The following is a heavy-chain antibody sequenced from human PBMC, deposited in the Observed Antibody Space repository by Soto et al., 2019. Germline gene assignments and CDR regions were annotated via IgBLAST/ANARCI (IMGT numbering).Heavy chain of an antibody. CDR3: AREEDLGSSSFGFLDY. Sequence: SVKVSCKASGGTLSSYTISWVRQAPGQGLEWMGRIIPILGIANYAQKFQGRVTITADKSTSTAYMELSSLRSEDTAVYYCAREEDLGSSSFGFLDYWGRGTLVTVSS. J-gene: IGHJ4*02. CDR2: IIPILGIA. D-gene: IGHD6-6*01. V-gene: IGHV1-69*04. CDR1: GGTLSSYT.